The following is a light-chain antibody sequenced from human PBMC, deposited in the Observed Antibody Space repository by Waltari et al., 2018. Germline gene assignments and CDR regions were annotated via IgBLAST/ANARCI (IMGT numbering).Light chain of an antibody. V-gene: IGLV3-19*01. CDR2: GKN. CDR1: SLGNYY. Sequence: SSELTQDPAVSVALGQTVRITCQGDSLGNYYASWYQQKPGQAPIIVIYGKNNRPSGIPDRFSGSSSGNTASLTITGAQAEDEADYYCNSRDSSGNHYVVFGGGTKLTVL. CDR3: NSRDSSGNHYVV. J-gene: IGLJ2*01.